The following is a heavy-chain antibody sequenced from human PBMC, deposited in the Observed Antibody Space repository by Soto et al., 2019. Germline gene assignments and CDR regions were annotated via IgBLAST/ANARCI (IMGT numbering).Heavy chain of an antibody. J-gene: IGHJ5*02. D-gene: IGHD6-19*01. CDR2: ISDSSSYT. V-gene: IGHV3-11*06. Sequence: PGGSLRLSCAASGFIFSDYYMSWIRQAPGKGLEWVSYISDSSSYTNYADSVKGRFTISRDNAKNSLYLQMNSLRAEDTAVYYCARGVGGAVAGTGDWFDPWGQGTLVTVSS. CDR3: ARGVGGAVAGTGDWFDP. CDR1: GFIFSDYY.